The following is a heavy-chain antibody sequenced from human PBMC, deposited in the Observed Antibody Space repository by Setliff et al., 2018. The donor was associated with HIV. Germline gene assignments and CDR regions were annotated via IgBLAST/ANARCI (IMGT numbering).Heavy chain of an antibody. CDR2: INPNSGDT. V-gene: IGHV1-2*06. D-gene: IGHD2-15*01. Sequence: PRASVKVSCKASGYTFTGYYINWVRRAPGQGLEWMGRINPNSGDTNYTQSFQGRVTMTRDRSINTAYLELSSLKSDDTAVYYCARDKDGFDIWGQGTMVTVSS. CDR3: ARDKDGFDI. J-gene: IGHJ3*02. CDR1: GYTFTGYY.